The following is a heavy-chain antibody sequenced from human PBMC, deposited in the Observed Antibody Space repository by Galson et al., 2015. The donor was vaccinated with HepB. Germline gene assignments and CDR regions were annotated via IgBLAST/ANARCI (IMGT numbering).Heavy chain of an antibody. CDR1: GYTFTSCG. Sequence: SVKVSCKASGYTFTSCGISWVRQAPGQGLEWMGWISAYNGNTNYAQKLQGRVTMTTDTSTSTAYMGLRSLRSDDTAVYYCARDGPTTDMYYYDSSGYYRRDYWGQGTLVTVSS. J-gene: IGHJ4*02. D-gene: IGHD3-22*01. V-gene: IGHV1-18*01. CDR3: ARDGPTTDMYYYDSSGYYRRDY. CDR2: ISAYNGNT.